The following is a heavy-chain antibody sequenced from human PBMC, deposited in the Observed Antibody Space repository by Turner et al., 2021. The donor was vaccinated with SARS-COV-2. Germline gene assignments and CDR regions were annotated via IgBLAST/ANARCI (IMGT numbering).Heavy chain of an antibody. CDR3: AGEVVVLTTTHYGMDV. Sequence: QLQLQESGPGLVKPSEPLSLTCTVSGGPISSSSYYWGWTRQPPGKGLEWIGSIYYSGSTYYNPSLKSRVTISVDTSKNQFSLKLSSVTAADTAVYYCAGEVVVLTTTHYGMDVWGQGTTVTVSS. J-gene: IGHJ6*02. D-gene: IGHD1-26*01. CDR1: GGPISSSSYY. CDR2: IYYSGST. V-gene: IGHV4-39*01.